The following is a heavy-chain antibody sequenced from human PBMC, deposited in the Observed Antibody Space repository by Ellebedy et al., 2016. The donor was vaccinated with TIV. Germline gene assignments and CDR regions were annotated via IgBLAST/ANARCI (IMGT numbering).Heavy chain of an antibody. V-gene: IGHV1-69*13. D-gene: IGHD1-26*01. CDR1: GGTFSSYA. J-gene: IGHJ4*02. CDR3: ASPPGGSYQWAFDY. Sequence: SVQVSCXASGGTFSSYAISWVRQAPGQGLEWMGGIIPIFGTANYAQKFQGRVTITADESTSTAYMELSSLRSEDTAVYYCASPPGGSYQWAFDYWGQGTLVTVSS. CDR2: IIPIFGTA.